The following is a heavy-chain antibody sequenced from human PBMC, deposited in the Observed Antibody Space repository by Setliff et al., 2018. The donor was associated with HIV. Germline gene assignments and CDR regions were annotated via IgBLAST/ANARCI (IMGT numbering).Heavy chain of an antibody. CDR1: GGSISGYF. CDR3: ARVGDSRSSYGMDV. D-gene: IGHD6-6*01. J-gene: IGHJ6*02. Sequence: PSETLSLTCTVSGGSISGYFWNWIRQPPGKGLEWIGYIYHSGRTSYSPSLKSRVTIPVDTSKNQFSLILTSVTAADTAVYYCARVGDSRSSYGMDVWGQGTTVTVSS. CDR2: IYHSGRT. V-gene: IGHV4-59*01.